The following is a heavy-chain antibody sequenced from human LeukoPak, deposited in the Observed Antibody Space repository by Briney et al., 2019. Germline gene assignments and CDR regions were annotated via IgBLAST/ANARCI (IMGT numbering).Heavy chain of an antibody. CDR1: GFTFSSYG. Sequence: GTSLRLSCAAPGFTFSSYGMHWVRQAPGKGLEWVALIWYDGTNKYYADSVKGRFTISRDNSKNTLYLQMNSLRAEDTAVYYCAKDYGLYYDSSGFDYWGQGTLVTVSS. J-gene: IGHJ4*02. CDR3: AKDYGLYYDSSGFDY. V-gene: IGHV3-33*06. D-gene: IGHD3-22*01. CDR2: IWYDGTNK.